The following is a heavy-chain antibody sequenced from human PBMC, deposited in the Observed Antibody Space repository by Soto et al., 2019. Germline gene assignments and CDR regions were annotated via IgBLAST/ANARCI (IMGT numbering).Heavy chain of an antibody. CDR1: GFTVSSYA. CDR2: ISYDGSNK. Sequence: QVQLVESGGGVVQPGRSLRLSCAASGFTVSSYAMHWVRQAPGKGLEWVALISYDGSNKYYADSVKGRFTISRDNSKNTLYLQMNSLRAEDTAVYYCAKDLPLYCGGDCSQDYWGQGTLVTVSS. D-gene: IGHD2-21*02. V-gene: IGHV3-30*18. CDR3: AKDLPLYCGGDCSQDY. J-gene: IGHJ4*02.